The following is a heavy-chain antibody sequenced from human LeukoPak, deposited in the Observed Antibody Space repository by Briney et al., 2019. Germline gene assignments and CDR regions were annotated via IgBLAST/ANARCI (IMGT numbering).Heavy chain of an antibody. CDR3: ARVVNDAFDI. CDR2: ISSSGSTI. CDR1: GFTFSSYE. J-gene: IGHJ3*02. D-gene: IGHD4-23*01. Sequence: GGSLRLSCAASGFTFSSYEMNWVRQAPGKGLEWVSYISSSGSTIYYADSVKGRFTISRDNAKNSLYLQMNSLRAEDTAVYYCARVVNDAFDIWGQGTMATVSS. V-gene: IGHV3-48*03.